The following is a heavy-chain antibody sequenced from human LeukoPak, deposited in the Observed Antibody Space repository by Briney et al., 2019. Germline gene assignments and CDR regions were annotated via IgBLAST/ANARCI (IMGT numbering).Heavy chain of an antibody. CDR3: ARVPSSDSSSSGDY. V-gene: IGHV1-69*13. D-gene: IGHD6-6*01. Sequence: SVKVSCKASGYTFTSYDINWVRQAPGQGLEWMGGIIPIFGTANYAQKFQGRVTITADESTSTAYMELSSRRSEDTAVYYCARVPSSDSSSSGDYWGQGTLVTVSS. J-gene: IGHJ4*02. CDR1: GYTFTSYD. CDR2: IIPIFGTA.